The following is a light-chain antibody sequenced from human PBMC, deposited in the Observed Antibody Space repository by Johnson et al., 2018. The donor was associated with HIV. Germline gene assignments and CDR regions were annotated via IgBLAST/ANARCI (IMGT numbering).Light chain of an antibody. CDR3: GTWDSSLSAGV. J-gene: IGLJ1*01. Sequence: QSVLTQSPSASGTPGQRVTISCSGSSSNIGSNTVNWYQQLPGTAPKLLIYENNKRPSGIPDRFSGSKSGTSATLGITGLQTGDEADYYCGTWDSSLSAGVFGTGTTVIVL. CDR2: ENN. V-gene: IGLV1-51*02. CDR1: SSNIGSNT.